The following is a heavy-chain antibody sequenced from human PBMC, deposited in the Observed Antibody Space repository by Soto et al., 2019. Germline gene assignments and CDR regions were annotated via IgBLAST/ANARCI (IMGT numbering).Heavy chain of an antibody. CDR2: INPNSGGT. V-gene: IGHV1-2*02. CDR3: ARDSEWLGPTDY. CDR1: GYTFTGYY. D-gene: IGHD6-19*01. J-gene: IGHJ4*02. Sequence: ASVKVSCKASGYTFTGYYMHWVRRAPGQGLEWMGWINPNSGGTNYAQKFQGRVTMTRDTSISTAYMELSRLRSDDTAVYYCARDSEWLGPTDYWGQGTLVTVSS.